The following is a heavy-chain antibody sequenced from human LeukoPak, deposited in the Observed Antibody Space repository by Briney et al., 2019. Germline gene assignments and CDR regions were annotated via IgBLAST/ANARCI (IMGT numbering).Heavy chain of an antibody. V-gene: IGHV3-30*02. J-gene: IGHJ4*02. CDR1: GFTFSTYG. D-gene: IGHD5-24*01. CDR2: IRYDGSNK. CDR3: ARDGRGYTNLIDY. Sequence: GGSLRLSCAASGFTFSTYGMHWVRQAPGKGLEWVAFIRYDGSNKYYADSVKGRFTISRDNSKNTLYLQMDSLRAEDTAIYYCARDGRGYTNLIDYWGQGTRVTVSS.